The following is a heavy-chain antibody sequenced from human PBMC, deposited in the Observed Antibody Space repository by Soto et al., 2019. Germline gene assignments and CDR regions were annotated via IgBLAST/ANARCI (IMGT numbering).Heavy chain of an antibody. CDR3: ARRVKNWNLHDAFDI. V-gene: IGHV1-2*04. J-gene: IGHJ3*02. Sequence: GASVKVSCKASGYTFTGYYMHWVRQAPGQGLEWMGWINPNSGGTNYAQKFQGWVTMTRDTSISTAYMELSRLRSDDTAVYYCARRVKNWNLHDAFDIWGQGTMVTVSS. D-gene: IGHD1-1*01. CDR1: GYTFTGYY. CDR2: INPNSGGT.